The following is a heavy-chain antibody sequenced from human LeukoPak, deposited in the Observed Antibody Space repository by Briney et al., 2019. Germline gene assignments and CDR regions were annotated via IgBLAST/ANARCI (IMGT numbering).Heavy chain of an antibody. J-gene: IGHJ4*02. CDR1: GFIFSSYA. CDR3: AKDRSCINDACHGDFDY. D-gene: IGHD2-8*01. Sequence: PGGSLRLSCAASGFIFSSYAMSWVRQAPEKGLEWVSTISGSGGSTYYADSVKGRFTISRDNSKNTVYLQMNSLRAEDTAVYYCAKDRSCINDACHGDFDYWGQGTLVTVSS. CDR2: ISGSGGST. V-gene: IGHV3-23*01.